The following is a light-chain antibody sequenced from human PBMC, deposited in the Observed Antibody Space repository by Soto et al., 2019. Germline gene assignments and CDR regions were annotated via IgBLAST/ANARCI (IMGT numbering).Light chain of an antibody. J-gene: IGKJ1*01. V-gene: IGKV1-5*01. Sequence: DIQMTQSPSTLSSSGGDRVAITSRASQSLNSLLAWYQQKPGRAPKLLIYDASTLESGVPSRFSGSGSGTEFTLTISSLQPDDFATYYCQQYYSYPQTFGQGTKVDI. CDR3: QQYYSYPQT. CDR2: DAS. CDR1: QSLNSL.